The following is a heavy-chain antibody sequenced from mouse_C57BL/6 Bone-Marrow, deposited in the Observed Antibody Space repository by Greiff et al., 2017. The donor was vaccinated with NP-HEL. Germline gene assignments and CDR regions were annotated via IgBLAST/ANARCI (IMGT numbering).Heavy chain of an antibody. CDR1: GYAFSSSW. Sequence: QVQLKESGPELVKPGASVKISCKASGYAFSSSWMNWVKQRPGKGLEWIGRIYPGDGDTNYNGKFKGKATLTADKSSSTAYMQLSSLTSEDSAVYFCARPTRWDEEDDFDYWGQGTTLTVSS. V-gene: IGHV1-82*01. J-gene: IGHJ2*01. D-gene: IGHD2-10*01. CDR3: ARPTRWDEEDDFDY. CDR2: IYPGDGDT.